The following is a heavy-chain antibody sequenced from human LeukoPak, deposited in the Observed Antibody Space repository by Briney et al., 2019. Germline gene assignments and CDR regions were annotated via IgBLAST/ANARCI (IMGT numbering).Heavy chain of an antibody. Sequence: GGSLRLSCAASGFTFSSYGMSWVRQAPGKGLEWVSAISGSGGSTYYADSVKGRFTISRDNAKNSLYLQMNSLRAEDTAVYYCARDPFLSYSYFDYWGQGTLVTVSS. CDR1: GFTFSSYG. J-gene: IGHJ4*02. CDR3: ARDPFLSYSYFDY. D-gene: IGHD2/OR15-2a*01. V-gene: IGHV3-23*01. CDR2: ISGSGGST.